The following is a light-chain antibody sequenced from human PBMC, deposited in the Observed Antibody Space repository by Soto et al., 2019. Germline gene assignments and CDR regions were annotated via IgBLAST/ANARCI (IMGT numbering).Light chain of an antibody. CDR3: SSYTTNNTLV. CDR2: EVT. CDR1: SSDVGGYNY. V-gene: IGLV2-14*01. Sequence: QSALTKPASVSGSPGQSITISCTGTSSDVGGYNYVSWYQQHPGKDPKVMIYEVTNRPSGVSNRFSGSKSGNTASLTISGLQAEDEADYYCSSYTTNNTLVFGGGTKLTVL. J-gene: IGLJ2*01.